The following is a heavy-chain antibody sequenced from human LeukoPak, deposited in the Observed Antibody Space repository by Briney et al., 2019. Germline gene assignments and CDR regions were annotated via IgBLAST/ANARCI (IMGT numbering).Heavy chain of an antibody. CDR1: GASLSGYY. Sequence: SETLSLTCSVSGASLSGYYCSWIRQPPGKGLEWIGYIFYTGTTVYNPSLMSRVTMSVDTSQNQFSLRLSSVTAADTAVYYCARHAPAKFDFLWGQGNLVTVSP. CDR3: ARHAPAKFDFL. CDR2: IFYTGTT. V-gene: IGHV4-59*08. D-gene: IGHD3-9*01. J-gene: IGHJ4*02.